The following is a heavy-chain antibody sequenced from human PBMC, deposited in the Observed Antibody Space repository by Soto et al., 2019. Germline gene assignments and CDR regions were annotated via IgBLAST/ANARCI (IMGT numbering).Heavy chain of an antibody. V-gene: IGHV4-34*01. Sequence: SETLSLTCAVYGGSFSGYYWSWIRQPPGKGLEWIGEINHSGSTNYNPSLKSRVTISVDTSKNQFSLKLSSVTAADTAVYYCAHLTGYYYYYGRDVWGQGTTVTVS. CDR1: GGSFSGYY. CDR3: AHLTGYYYYYGRDV. CDR2: INHSGST. J-gene: IGHJ6*02.